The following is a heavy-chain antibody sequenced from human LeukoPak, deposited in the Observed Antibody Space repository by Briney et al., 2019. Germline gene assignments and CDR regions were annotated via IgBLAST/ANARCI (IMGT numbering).Heavy chain of an antibody. V-gene: IGHV4-38-2*02. CDR3: ASLATRNSLYYFTY. CDR2: IYYSGST. Sequence: SETLSLTCTVSGYSISSGYYWGWIRQPPGKGLEWIGSIYYSGSTYYNPSLKSRVTISVDTSKNQFSLKLSSVTAADTAGYYCASLATRNSLYYFTYWAQEPLVPVS. D-gene: IGHD2-21*01. CDR1: GYSISSGYY. J-gene: IGHJ4*02.